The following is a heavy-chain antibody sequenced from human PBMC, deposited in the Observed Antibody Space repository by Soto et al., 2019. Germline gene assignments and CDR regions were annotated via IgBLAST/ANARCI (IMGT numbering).Heavy chain of an antibody. CDR1: GYTFTSYG. Sequence: ASGKVSCKASGYTFTSYGISWVRQAPGQGLEWMGWISAYNGNTNYAQKLQGRVTMTTDTSTSTAYMELRSLRSDDTAVYYCARIVVPAAIDWFDPWGQGTLVTVSS. D-gene: IGHD2-2*01. V-gene: IGHV1-18*04. CDR3: ARIVVPAAIDWFDP. J-gene: IGHJ5*02. CDR2: ISAYNGNT.